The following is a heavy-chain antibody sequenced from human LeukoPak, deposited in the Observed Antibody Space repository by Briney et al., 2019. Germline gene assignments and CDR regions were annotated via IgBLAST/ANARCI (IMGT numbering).Heavy chain of an antibody. CDR3: AKENYDYVWGSYRSGPSWFDP. Sequence: PGGSLRLSCAASGFTFSSYAMSWVRQAPGKGLEWVSAISGSGGSTYYADSVKGRFTISRDNSKNTLYLQMNSLGAEDTAVYYCAKENYDYVWGSYRSGPSWFDPWGQGTLVTVSS. J-gene: IGHJ5*02. CDR1: GFTFSSYA. CDR2: ISGSGGST. V-gene: IGHV3-23*01. D-gene: IGHD3-16*02.